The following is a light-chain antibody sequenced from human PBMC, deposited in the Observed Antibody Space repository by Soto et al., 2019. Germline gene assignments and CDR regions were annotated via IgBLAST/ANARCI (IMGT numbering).Light chain of an antibody. CDR3: CSYAAGSTYV. CDR2: EVT. J-gene: IGLJ1*01. V-gene: IGLV2-23*02. Sequence: QSALTQPASVSGSPGQSITISCTGTSSDVGNYNLVSWFQQHPGKAPKLMISEVTKRPSGVSNRFSGSKSGNTASLTISGLQPEDEADYYCCSYAAGSTYVFGTGTKVTVL. CDR1: SSDVGNYNL.